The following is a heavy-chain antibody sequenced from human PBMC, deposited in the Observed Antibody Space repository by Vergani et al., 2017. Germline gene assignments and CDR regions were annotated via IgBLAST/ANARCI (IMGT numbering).Heavy chain of an antibody. CDR3: ARAPSEYCSSISCYFYMDV. J-gene: IGHJ6*03. V-gene: IGHV1-2*02. Sequence: QVQLVQSGAEVKKPGASVKVSCKASGYTFTSYYMHWVRQAPGQGLEWMGWINPHSGGTNYAQKFQGRVTMTRDTSISTAYMEVRRLRSDDTAVYYCARAPSEYCSSISCYFYMDVWGKGTTVTVSS. CDR2: INPHSGGT. D-gene: IGHD2-2*01. CDR1: GYTFTSYY.